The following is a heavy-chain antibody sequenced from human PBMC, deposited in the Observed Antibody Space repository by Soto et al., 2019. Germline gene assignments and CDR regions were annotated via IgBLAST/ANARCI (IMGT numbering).Heavy chain of an antibody. V-gene: IGHV4-34*12. J-gene: IGHJ6*02. CDR2: IIHSEST. CDR1: GGSIRSGGYY. CDR3: ARQRPTDGRWEFANYYGMDV. Sequence: PSETLSLTCTVSGGSIRSGGYYWSWVRQPPGKGLEWIGEIIHSESTKYNPSLKSRVTISVDTSKNQFSLKLSSVTAADTAVYYCARQRPTDGRWEFANYYGMDVWGQGTPVTVSS. D-gene: IGHD1-26*01.